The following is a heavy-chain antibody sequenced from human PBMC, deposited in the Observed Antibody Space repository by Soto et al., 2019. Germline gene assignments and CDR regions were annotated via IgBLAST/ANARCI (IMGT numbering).Heavy chain of an antibody. V-gene: IGHV3-53*01. D-gene: IGHD3-10*01. CDR2: IYSGGST. J-gene: IGHJ6*02. CDR1: GFTVSSNY. Sequence: GGSLRLSCAASGFTVSSNYMSWVRQAPGKGLEWVSVIYSGGSTYYADSVKGRFTISRDNSKNTLYLQMNSLRAEDTAVYYCARDVGSGNYYYYYGMDVWGQGTTVTVS. CDR3: ARDVGSGNYYYYYGMDV.